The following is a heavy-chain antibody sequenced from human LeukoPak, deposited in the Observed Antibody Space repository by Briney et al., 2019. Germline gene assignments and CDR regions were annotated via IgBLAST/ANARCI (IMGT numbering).Heavy chain of an antibody. V-gene: IGHV1-69*05. J-gene: IGHJ3*02. D-gene: IGHD3-9*01. CDR3: ARYRYGLVAFDI. CDR1: GGTFSSYA. CDR2: IIPIFGTA. Sequence: ASVKVSCKAAGGTFSSYAISWVRQAPGQGLEWMGGIIPIFGTANYAQKFQGRVTITTDESTSTAYMELSSLRSEDTAVYYRARYRYGLVAFDIWGQGTMVTVSS.